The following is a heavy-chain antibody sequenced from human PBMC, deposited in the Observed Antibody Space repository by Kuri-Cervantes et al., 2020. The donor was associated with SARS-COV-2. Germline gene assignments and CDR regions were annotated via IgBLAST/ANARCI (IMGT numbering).Heavy chain of an antibody. V-gene: IGHV4-61*09. CDR3: ARDSGVMEAWGFDY. Sequence: SCTVSGGSISSGSYYWSWIRQPAGKGLEWIGYIYTSGSTNYNPSLKSRVTISVDTSKNQFSLKLSSVTAADTAVYYCARDSGVMEAWGFDYWGQGTLVTVSS. CDR2: IYTSGST. CDR1: GGSISSGSYY. J-gene: IGHJ4*02. D-gene: IGHD3-16*01.